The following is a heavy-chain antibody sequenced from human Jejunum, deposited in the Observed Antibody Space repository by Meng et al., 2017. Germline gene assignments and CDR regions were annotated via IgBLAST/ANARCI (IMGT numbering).Heavy chain of an antibody. CDR1: GGPIISLY. V-gene: IGHV4-59*08. D-gene: IGHD1-26*01. CDR2: FYYDGRT. J-gene: IGHJ4*02. CDR3: ARGKGSYGSVLDY. Sequence: SETLSLTCTAPGGPIISLYWGWIRQPPGKGLEWIGNFYYDGRTHYNPSLKSRVSISIDTSKNQFSLKLSSVTAADTAVYYCARGKGSYGSVLDYWGQGTLVTVSS.